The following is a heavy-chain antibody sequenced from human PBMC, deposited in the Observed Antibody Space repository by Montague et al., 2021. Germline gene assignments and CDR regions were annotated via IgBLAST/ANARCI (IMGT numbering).Heavy chain of an antibody. Sequence: SETLSLTCSVSGGSVNGYDWSWIRQPPGKGLEWIGYIRSSGSPNYNPSFKSRLAISIDRSRNQFSLELSFVTAADTAIHFCGRDYWGSIDYWGHGILVTVSS. CDR2: IRSSGSP. J-gene: IGHJ4*01. CDR1: GGSVNGYD. D-gene: IGHD7-27*01. CDR3: GRDYWGSIDY. V-gene: IGHV4-59*02.